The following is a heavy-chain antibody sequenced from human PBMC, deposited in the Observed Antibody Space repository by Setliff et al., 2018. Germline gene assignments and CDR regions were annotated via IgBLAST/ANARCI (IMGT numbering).Heavy chain of an antibody. J-gene: IGHJ6*04. CDR2: TIPMFGTT. Sequence: ASVKVSCKASGGTFSNFGISWVRQAPGQGLEWMGGTIPMFGTTNYARKFQGRVTMTRDTSITTVYMDLSRLKSDDTAVYYCAKGTDYHGSGSYWAKDVWGKGTTVTVSS. D-gene: IGHD3-10*01. V-gene: IGHV1-69*05. CDR3: AKGTDYHGSGSYWAKDV. CDR1: GGTFSNFG.